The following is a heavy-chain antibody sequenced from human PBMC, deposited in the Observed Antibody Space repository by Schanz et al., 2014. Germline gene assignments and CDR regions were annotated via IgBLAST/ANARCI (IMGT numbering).Heavy chain of an antibody. J-gene: IGHJ3*02. CDR2: ISGSGGST. V-gene: IGHV3-23*04. CDR1: GLLFSYYY. D-gene: IGHD3-10*01. CDR3: AKGRFGELSAFDI. Sequence: EVQLVESGGGLVRPGGSLRLSCAASGLLFSYYYMSGVRQAPGKGLEWVSAISGSGGSTYYADSVKGRFTISRDNSKNTLYLQMNSLRAEDTAVYYCAKGRFGELSAFDIWGQGTMVTVSS.